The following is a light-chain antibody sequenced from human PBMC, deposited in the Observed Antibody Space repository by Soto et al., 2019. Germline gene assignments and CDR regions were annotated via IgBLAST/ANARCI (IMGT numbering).Light chain of an antibody. CDR1: SSNIGAHYD. CDR3: QSYDSSLTGFVI. Sequence: QSVLTQPPSVSGAPGQRVTISCTGSSSNIGAHYDVHWYQQLPGTAPKLLIYGSTNRPSGVPDRFSGSKSGTSASLAITGLQAEDGADYYCQSYDSSLTGFVIFGGGTKVTVL. J-gene: IGLJ2*01. CDR2: GST. V-gene: IGLV1-40*01.